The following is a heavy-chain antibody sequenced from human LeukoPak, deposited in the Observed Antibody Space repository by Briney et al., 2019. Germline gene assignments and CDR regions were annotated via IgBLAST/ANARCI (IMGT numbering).Heavy chain of an antibody. D-gene: IGHD3-22*01. CDR1: GDSISSSNSY. CDR3: ARGPRITMIVVVIRGLGFDY. CDR2: IYYSGNT. Sequence: SETLSLTCTVSGDSISSSNSYWGWIRQPPGKGLEWIGSIYYSGNTYYNASLKSRVTIPVDTSKNQFSLKLTSVTAADTAVYYCARGPRITMIVVVIRGLGFDYWGQGTLVTVSS. J-gene: IGHJ4*02. V-gene: IGHV4-39*01.